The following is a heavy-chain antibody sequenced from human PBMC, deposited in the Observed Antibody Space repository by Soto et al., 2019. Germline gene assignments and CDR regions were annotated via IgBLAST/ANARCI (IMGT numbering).Heavy chain of an antibody. CDR2: SSGIGGST. V-gene: IGHV3-23*01. J-gene: IGHJ4*02. CDR1: GFTFSSYA. CDR3: AKDIEAVLVRGFDY. D-gene: IGHD6-13*01. Sequence: GGSLRLSCAASGFTFSSYAMSWVRQAQGKGLEWVSASSGIGGSTYYADSVKGRFTISRDNSKNTLYLQMNSLRAEDTAVYYCAKDIEAVLVRGFDYWGQGTLVTVSS.